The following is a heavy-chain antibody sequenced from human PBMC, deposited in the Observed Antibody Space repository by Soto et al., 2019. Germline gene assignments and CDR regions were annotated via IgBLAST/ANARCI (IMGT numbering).Heavy chain of an antibody. J-gene: IGHJ5*02. D-gene: IGHD3-3*01. Sequence: QGKGLEWIGEINHSGSTNYNPSLESRVTISVDTSKNQFSLKLSSVTAADTAVYYCARGTYYDFWSGYYPRPTGFAPWGKGTLVTVIS. V-gene: IGHV4-34*01. CDR2: INHSGST. CDR3: ARGTYYDFWSGYYPRPTGFAP.